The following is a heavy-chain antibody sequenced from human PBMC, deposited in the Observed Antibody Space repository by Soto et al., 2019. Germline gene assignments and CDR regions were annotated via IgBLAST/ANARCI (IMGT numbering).Heavy chain of an antibody. V-gene: IGHV4-31*03. CDR2: IYVTGAV. J-gene: IGHJ5*02. D-gene: IGHD2-21*01. CDR1: GAALNSGNYY. Sequence: PSETLSLTCSVSGAALNSGNYYWSWIRQVPGKGLEWIGHIYVTGAVDYNPSLRDRITISQDTSERQFSLNLRLVTAADTAVYYCARLRIATNNYKWFDPWGQXTLVTVSS. CDR3: ARLRIATNNYKWFDP.